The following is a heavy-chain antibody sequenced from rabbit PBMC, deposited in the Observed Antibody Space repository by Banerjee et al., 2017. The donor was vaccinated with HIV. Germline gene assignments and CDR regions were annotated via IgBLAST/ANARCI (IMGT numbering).Heavy chain of an antibody. CDR1: GFSFSSNYW. J-gene: IGHJ4*01. D-gene: IGHD4-2*01. CDR2: IGAGSGSA. Sequence: QEQLEESGGDLVKPEGSLTLTCTASGFSFSSNYWLCWVRQAPGKGLEWIACIGAGSGSAYYATWAKGRFTISKTSSTTVTLQMTSLTAADTATYFCARDAGYAGSNLWGPGTLVTVS. CDR3: ARDAGYAGSNL. V-gene: IGHV1S45*01.